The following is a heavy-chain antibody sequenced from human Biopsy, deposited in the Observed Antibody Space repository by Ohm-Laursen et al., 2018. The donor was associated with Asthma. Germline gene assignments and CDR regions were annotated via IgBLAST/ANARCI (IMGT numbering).Heavy chain of an antibody. V-gene: IGHV3-53*01. D-gene: IGHD3-22*01. CDR2: IYSGGTS. CDR1: GFAVSRDH. J-gene: IGHJ4*02. CDR3: ARGDSSNWSHYYFDY. Sequence: SLRLSCAASGFAVSRDHMFWVRQAPGKGLEWVSVIYSGGTSHTADSVRGQFTASRDYSKNTLYLQMHSLRAEDTAVYYCARGDSSNWSHYYFDYWGQGTLVTVSS.